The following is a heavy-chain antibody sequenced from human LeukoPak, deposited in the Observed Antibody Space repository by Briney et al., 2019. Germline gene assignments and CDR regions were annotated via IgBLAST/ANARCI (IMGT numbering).Heavy chain of an antibody. CDR3: ARDPSPYSSSYGGFDP. Sequence: SETLSLTCTVSGGSISSSSYSWGWIRQPPGKGLEWIGSIYYSGSTYYNPSLKSRVTISVDTSKNQFSLKLSSVTAADTAVYYCARDPSPYSSSYGGFDPWGQGTLVTVSS. J-gene: IGHJ5*02. CDR1: GGSISSSSYS. V-gene: IGHV4-39*07. CDR2: IYYSGST. D-gene: IGHD6-13*01.